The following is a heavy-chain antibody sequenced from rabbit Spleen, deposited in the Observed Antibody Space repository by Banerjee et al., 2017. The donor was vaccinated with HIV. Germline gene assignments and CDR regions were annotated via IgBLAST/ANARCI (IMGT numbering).Heavy chain of an antibody. CDR2: IYTGSSGGT. D-gene: IGHD2-1*01. Sequence: QQLVESGGDLVKPGASLTLTCTASGFSFSSSYYMCWVRQAPGKRPEWIAGIYTGSSGGTYYASWAKGRFTISKTSSTTVTLQMTSLTAADTATYFCARGSAAMTMVITGYYLGLWGQGTLVTVS. J-gene: IGHJ4*01. CDR3: ARGSAAMTMVITGYYLGL. CDR1: GFSFSSSYY. V-gene: IGHV1S40*01.